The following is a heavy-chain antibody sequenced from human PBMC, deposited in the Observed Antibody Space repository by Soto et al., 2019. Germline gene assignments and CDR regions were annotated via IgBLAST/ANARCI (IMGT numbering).Heavy chain of an antibody. CDR3: ARDRRFYYDSSLTNAFDI. V-gene: IGHV1-18*01. Sequence: QVRLVQSGAEVKKPGASVKVSCKASGYTFTSHGISWVRQAPGQGLDWMGWISVYNDNTNYAQKLQDRVTMTTDTSTSTAYMELRSLTSDDTAVYYCARDRRFYYDSSLTNAFDIWGPGKMVIVSS. CDR2: ISVYNDNT. D-gene: IGHD3-22*01. J-gene: IGHJ3*02. CDR1: GYTFTSHG.